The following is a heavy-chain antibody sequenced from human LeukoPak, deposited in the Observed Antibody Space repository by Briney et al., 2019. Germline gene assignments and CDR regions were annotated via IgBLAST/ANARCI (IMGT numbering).Heavy chain of an antibody. V-gene: IGHV3-30*02. Sequence: PGGSLRLSCAASGFTFSSYGMYWVRQTTGKGLEWVAFIRYDGNNKYYADSVKGRFTISRDNSKNTPYLQMNTLRAEDTAVYYCVYGSGSYPTFSYWGQGTLVIVSS. CDR3: VYGSGSYPTFSY. D-gene: IGHD3-10*01. J-gene: IGHJ4*02. CDR2: IRYDGNNK. CDR1: GFTFSSYG.